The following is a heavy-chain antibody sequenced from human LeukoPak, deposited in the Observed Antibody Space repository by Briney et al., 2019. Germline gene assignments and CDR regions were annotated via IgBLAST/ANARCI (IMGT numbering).Heavy chain of an antibody. D-gene: IGHD3-22*01. CDR2: IYYSGST. CDR3: ARVTDSRGYYYSDDAFDI. J-gene: IGHJ3*02. V-gene: IGHV4-39*01. Sequence: SKTLSLTCTVSGGSISSSSYYRGWIRQPPGKGLEWIGSIYYSGSTYYNPSLKSRVTISVDTSKNQFSLKLSSVTAADTAVYYCARVTDSRGYYYSDDAFDIWGQGTMVTVSS. CDR1: GGSISSSSYY.